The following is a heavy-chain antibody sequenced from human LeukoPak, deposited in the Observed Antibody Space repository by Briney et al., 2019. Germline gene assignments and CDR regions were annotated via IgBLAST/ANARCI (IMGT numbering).Heavy chain of an antibody. V-gene: IGHV1-69*04. Sequence: ASVKVSCKASGGIFSSYAISWVRHAPGQGLEWMGRIIPILGIANYAQKFQGRVTITADKSTSTAYMDLSSLRSEDTAVYYCARDLPPYYFDYWGQGTLVTVSS. CDR2: IIPILGIA. J-gene: IGHJ4*02. CDR1: GGIFSSYA. CDR3: ARDLPPYYFDY.